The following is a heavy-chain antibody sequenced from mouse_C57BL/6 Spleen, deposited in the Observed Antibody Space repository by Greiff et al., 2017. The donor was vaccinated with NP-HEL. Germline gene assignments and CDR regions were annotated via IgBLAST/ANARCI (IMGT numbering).Heavy chain of an antibody. Sequence: EVQGVESGGDLVKPGGSLKLSCAASGFTFSSYGMSWVRQTPDKRLEWVATISSGGSYTYYPDSVKGRFTISRDNAKNTLYLQMSSLKSEDTAMYYCARHYEDAMDYWGQGTSVTVSS. CDR2: ISSGGSYT. J-gene: IGHJ4*01. D-gene: IGHD2-3*01. V-gene: IGHV5-6*01. CDR3: ARHYEDAMDY. CDR1: GFTFSSYG.